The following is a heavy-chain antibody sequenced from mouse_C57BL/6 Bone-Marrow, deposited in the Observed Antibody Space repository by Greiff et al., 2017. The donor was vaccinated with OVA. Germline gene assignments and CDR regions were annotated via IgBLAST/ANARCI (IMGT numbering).Heavy chain of an antibody. CDR3: GLFITTVAFDY. V-gene: IGHV14-3*01. Sequence: VHVKQSVAELVRPGASVKLSCTASGFNIKNTYMHWVKQRPEQGLEWIGRIDPANGNTKYAPKFQGKATITADTSSNTAYLQLSSLTSEDTAIYYCGLFITTVAFDYWGQGTTLTVSS. CDR2: IDPANGNT. D-gene: IGHD1-1*01. J-gene: IGHJ2*01. CDR1: GFNIKNTY.